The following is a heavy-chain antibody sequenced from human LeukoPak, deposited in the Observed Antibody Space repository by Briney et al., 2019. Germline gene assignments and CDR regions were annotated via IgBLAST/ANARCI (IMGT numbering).Heavy chain of an antibody. CDR1: GFTVSSKY. D-gene: IGHD3-10*01. V-gene: IGHV3-66*01. Sequence: GGSLRLFQGASGFTVSSKYIRSGGPAPGEGRGWVSVIYKGVNKYYEDSEKGRFTISRDNSKNTLYLQMNSLRAEDTAVYYCARDPDSRHCYGSGSYHSTDYWGQGTLVTVSS. CDR2: IYKGVNK. J-gene: IGHJ4*02. CDR3: ARDPDSRHCYGSGSYHSTDY.